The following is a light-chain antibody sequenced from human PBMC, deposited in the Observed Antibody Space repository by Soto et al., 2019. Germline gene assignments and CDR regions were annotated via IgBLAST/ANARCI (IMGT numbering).Light chain of an antibody. CDR2: AAS. CDR1: QRISGH. CDR3: QQYHSWPIT. Sequence: DIQMTQSPSSLSASVGDRVTITCRTSQRISGHLNWYHQKSGKAPKLLIYAASSLQSGVQPRFTGSGSGTEFTLTISNLQSEDFAVYYCQQYHSWPITFGQGTRLEI. V-gene: IGKV1-39*01. J-gene: IGKJ5*01.